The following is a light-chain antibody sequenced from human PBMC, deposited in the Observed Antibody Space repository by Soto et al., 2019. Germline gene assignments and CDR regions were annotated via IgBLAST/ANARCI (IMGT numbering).Light chain of an antibody. J-gene: IGLJ1*01. CDR2: EVG. CDR3: ASYTSSGTFV. V-gene: IGLV2-14*01. Sequence: QSVLTQPASVSGSPGQSITISCTGTSSDVGAYNYVSWYQQRPGKAPKLMIYEVGSRPSGVSNRFSASKFDNTASLTISGLQAEDEADYYCASYTSSGTFVFGTGTKVTVL. CDR1: SSDVGAYNY.